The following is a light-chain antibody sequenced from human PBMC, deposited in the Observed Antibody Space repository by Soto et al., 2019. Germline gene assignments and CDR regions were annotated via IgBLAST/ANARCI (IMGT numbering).Light chain of an antibody. CDR2: GAS. Sequence: EIVLTQSPGTLSLSPGERATLSCRASQSVSSTYLAWYQQKPGQAPRLLIYGASTRATGIPDRFSGIGSGTDATLTISRLEPEDFAVYYCQHSYGSPPFTYGPGTRVDIK. CDR3: QHSYGSPPFT. V-gene: IGKV3-20*01. J-gene: IGKJ3*01. CDR1: QSVSSTY.